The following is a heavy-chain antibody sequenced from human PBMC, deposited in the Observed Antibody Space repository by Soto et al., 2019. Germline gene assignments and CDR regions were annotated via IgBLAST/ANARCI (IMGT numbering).Heavy chain of an antibody. CDR1: GFTFSSYW. CDR2: IKQDGSEK. CDR3: ARTPPQEMATPNFDY. D-gene: IGHD5-12*01. V-gene: IGHV3-7*01. Sequence: GGSLRLSCAASGFTFSSYWMSWVRQAPGKGLEWVANIKQDGSEKYYVDSVKGRFTISRDNAKNSLYLQMNSLRAEDTAVYYCARTPPQEMATPNFDYWGQGTLVTVSS. J-gene: IGHJ4*02.